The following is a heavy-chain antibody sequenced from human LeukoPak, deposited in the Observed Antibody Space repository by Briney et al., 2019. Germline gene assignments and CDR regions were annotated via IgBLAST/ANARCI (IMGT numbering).Heavy chain of an antibody. D-gene: IGHD2-15*01. J-gene: IGHJ4*02. CDR1: GFTFSSYS. V-gene: IGHV3-21*04. CDR3: ARDPNYCSGGSCYPRYYFDY. Sequence: GGSLRLSCAASGFTFSSYSMNWVRQAPGKGLEWVSSISSSSSYIYYADSVKGRFTISRDNAKNSLYLQMNSLRAEDTAVYYCARDPNYCSGGSCYPRYYFDYWGQGTLVTVSS. CDR2: ISSSSSYI.